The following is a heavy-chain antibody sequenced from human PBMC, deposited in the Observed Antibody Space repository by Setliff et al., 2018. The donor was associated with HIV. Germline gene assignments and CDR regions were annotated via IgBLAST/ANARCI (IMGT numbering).Heavy chain of an antibody. D-gene: IGHD1-1*01. CDR2: ISSNIIYI. CDR1: GFTPSTYT. J-gene: IGHJ5*02. Sequence: PGGSLRLSCAASGFTPSTYTMNWVRQAPGKGLEWISSISSNIIYIYYADSVRGRFTISRDNAKNSLYLQMNSLRVEDTAVYYCARTPTTTGTTLNWFDPWGQGTLVTVSS. CDR3: ARTPTTTGTTLNWFDP. V-gene: IGHV3-21*01.